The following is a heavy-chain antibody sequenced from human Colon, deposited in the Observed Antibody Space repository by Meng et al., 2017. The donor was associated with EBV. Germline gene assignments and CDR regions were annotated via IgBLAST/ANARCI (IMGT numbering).Heavy chain of an antibody. J-gene: IGHJ4*02. V-gene: IGHV3-74*01. CDR2: IDIHGTTT. Sequence: EVQLVESGGALVQPGGSLRLSCVGSGFRFSDHWMHWVRQVPGKGLVWVARIDIHGTTTSYADFVKGRFTVSRDNAANTLYLEMNSLRDEDTAVYYCARDKGITGPGSNFDSWGQGTLVTVSS. D-gene: IGHD1-14*01. CDR3: ARDKGITGPGSNFDS. CDR1: GFRFSDHW.